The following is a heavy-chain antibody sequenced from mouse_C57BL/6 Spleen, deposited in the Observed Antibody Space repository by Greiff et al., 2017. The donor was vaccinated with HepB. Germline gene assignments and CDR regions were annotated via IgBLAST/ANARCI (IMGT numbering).Heavy chain of an antibody. J-gene: IGHJ4*01. CDR2: IYPYNGVS. CDR3: ARGYYGSSYHYYYAMDY. D-gene: IGHD1-1*01. CDR1: GYSFTGYY. Sequence: DVKLQESGPELVKPGASVKISCKASGYSFTGYYMHWVKQSHGNILDWIGYIYPYNGVSSYNQKFKGKATLTVDKSSSTAYMELRSLTSEDSAVYYCARGYYGSSYHYYYAMDYWGQGTSVTVSS. V-gene: IGHV1-31*01.